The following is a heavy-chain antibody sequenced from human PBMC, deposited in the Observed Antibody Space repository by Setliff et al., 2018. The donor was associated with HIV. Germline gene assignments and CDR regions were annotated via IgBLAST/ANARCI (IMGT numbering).Heavy chain of an antibody. Sequence: PGGSLRLSCAASGFTFRHYWMSWVRQTPEKGLEWVANIKQDGSERYYLGSVKGRFTLSRDNAKNSLYLQMNSLRAEDTAVYYCARVFWYGLPQIYYYMDVWGKGTTVTVSS. CDR3: ARVFWYGLPQIYYYMDV. CDR2: IKQDGSER. CDR1: GFTFRHYW. D-gene: IGHD2-8*02. V-gene: IGHV3-7*01. J-gene: IGHJ6*03.